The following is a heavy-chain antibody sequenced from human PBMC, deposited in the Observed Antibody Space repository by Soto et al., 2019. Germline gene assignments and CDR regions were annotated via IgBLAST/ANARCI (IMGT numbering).Heavy chain of an antibody. CDR1: GGSISSYY. CDR2: IYYSGST. V-gene: IGHV4-59*01. Sequence: SETLSLTCTVSGGSISSYYWSWIRQPPGKGLEWIGYIYYSGSTNYNPSLKSRVTISVDTSKNQFSLKLSSVTAADTAVYYCARGAGDFWSGPDRYYFDYWGQATLVTVSS. CDR3: ARGAGDFWSGPDRYYFDY. D-gene: IGHD3-3*01. J-gene: IGHJ4*02.